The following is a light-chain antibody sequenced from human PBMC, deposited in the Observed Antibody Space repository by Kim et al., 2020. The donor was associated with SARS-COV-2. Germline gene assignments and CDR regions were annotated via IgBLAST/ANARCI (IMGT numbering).Light chain of an antibody. CDR3: QQYNSYSLT. Sequence: ASVGDRVTITCRASQSISSWLAWYQQKPGKAPKVLIYKASTLQRGVPSRFSGSGSGTEFTLTISSLQPDDAATYYCQQYNSYSLTFGGGTKVDIK. J-gene: IGKJ4*01. CDR1: QSISSW. CDR2: KAS. V-gene: IGKV1-5*03.